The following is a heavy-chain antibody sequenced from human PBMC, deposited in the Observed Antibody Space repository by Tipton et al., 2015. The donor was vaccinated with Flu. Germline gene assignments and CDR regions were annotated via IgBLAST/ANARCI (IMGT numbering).Heavy chain of an antibody. CDR1: GGSFSNYY. V-gene: IGHV4-34*01. CDR3: ARGSGHANVYLEY. CDR2: INHSGNS. D-gene: IGHD5-12*01. Sequence: LRLSCAVYGGSFSNYYWTWLRQPPGKGLEWIGEINHSGNSNYNPSLKSRVTISVDTSKNQFSLKVRSLTAADTAVYYCARGSGHANVYLEYWGRGNLVTVSS. J-gene: IGHJ4*02.